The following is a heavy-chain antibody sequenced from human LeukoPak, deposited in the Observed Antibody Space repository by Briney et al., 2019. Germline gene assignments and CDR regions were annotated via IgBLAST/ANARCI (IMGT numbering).Heavy chain of an antibody. J-gene: IGHJ3*02. CDR2: IIPIFGTA. V-gene: IGHV1-69*05. Sequence: GASVKVSCKASGGTFSSYAISWVRQAPGQGLEWMGGIIPIFGTANYAQKFQGRVTITTDESTSTAYMKLSSLRSEDTAVYYCARVDTAMVTSDDAFDIWGQGTMVTVSS. CDR3: ARVDTAMVTSDDAFDI. CDR1: GGTFSSYA. D-gene: IGHD5-18*01.